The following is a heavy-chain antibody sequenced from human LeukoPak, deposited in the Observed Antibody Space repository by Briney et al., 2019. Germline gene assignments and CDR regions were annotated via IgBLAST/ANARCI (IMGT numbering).Heavy chain of an antibody. D-gene: IGHD2-15*01. Sequence: GGSLRLSCAASGFTFSSYGMHWVRQAPGKGLEWVAVIWYDGSNKYYADSVKGRFTISRDNSKNTLYLQMNSLRAEDTAVYYCAREKVVAAPYYYGMDVWGQGTTVTVSS. CDR1: GFTFSSYG. CDR3: AREKVVAAPYYYGMDV. V-gene: IGHV3-33*01. CDR2: IWYDGSNK. J-gene: IGHJ6*02.